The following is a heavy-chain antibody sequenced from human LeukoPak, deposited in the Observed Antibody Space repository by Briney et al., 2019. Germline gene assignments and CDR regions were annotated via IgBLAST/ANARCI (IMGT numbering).Heavy chain of an antibody. CDR1: GGSFSGYY. J-gene: IGHJ4*02. D-gene: IGHD1-26*01. CDR2: INHSGST. CDR3: ARTALRSSGSTLG. V-gene: IGHV4-34*01. Sequence: SSETLSLTCAVYGGSFSGYYWSWIRQPPGKGLEWIGEINHSGSTNYNPSLKSRVTISVDTSKNQFSLKLSSVTAADTAVYYCARTALRSSGSTLGWGQGTLVTVSS.